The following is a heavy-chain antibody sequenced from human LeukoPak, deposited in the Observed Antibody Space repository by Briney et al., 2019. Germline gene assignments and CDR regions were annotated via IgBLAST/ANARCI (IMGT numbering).Heavy chain of an antibody. CDR2: FDPEDGET. CDR1: GYTLTELS. Sequence: ASVKVCCKVSGYTLTELSMHWVRQAPGKGLEWMGGFDPEDGETIYAQKFQGRVTMTEDTSTDTAYMELSSLRSEDTAVYYCATGYDILTGYREVNRLDYWGQGTLVTVSS. D-gene: IGHD3-9*01. J-gene: IGHJ4*02. V-gene: IGHV1-24*01. CDR3: ATGYDILTGYREVNRLDY.